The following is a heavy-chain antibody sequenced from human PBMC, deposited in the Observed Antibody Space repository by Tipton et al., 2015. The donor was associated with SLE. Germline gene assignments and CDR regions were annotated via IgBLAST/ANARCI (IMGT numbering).Heavy chain of an antibody. CDR3: ARGGVGGYDYFDY. CDR2: IHRSGNT. CDR1: NGSFSDYY. Sequence: TLSLTCAVYNGSFSDYYWTWVRQPPGKGLEWLGEIHRSGNTSYNPSLKSRLTMSIDTSKSQFSLRLSSVTAADTAVYYCARGGVGGYDYFDYWGQGTLLTVSS. J-gene: IGHJ4*02. D-gene: IGHD5-12*01. V-gene: IGHV4-34*01.